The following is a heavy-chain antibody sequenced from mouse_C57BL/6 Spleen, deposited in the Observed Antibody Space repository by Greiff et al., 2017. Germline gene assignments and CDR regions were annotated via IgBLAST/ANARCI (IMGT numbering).Heavy chain of an antibody. J-gene: IGHJ2*01. Sequence: QVTLQLSGPGLLQSSQTLSLTCTSSGFSLTTSGMGVSWIRHPAGKGLDRLAHTYWDDDKRNNQSMKSRLTISKETSRNRLLLEITGVDTADTATYACAREDYYGYWGQGTTLTVSS. CDR2: TYWDDDK. V-gene: IGHV8-12*01. CDR3: AREDYYGY. CDR1: GFSLTTSGMG.